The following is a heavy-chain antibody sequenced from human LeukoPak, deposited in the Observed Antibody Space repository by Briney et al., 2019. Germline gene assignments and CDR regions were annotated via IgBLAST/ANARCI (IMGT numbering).Heavy chain of an antibody. CDR1: GGSISGYY. CDR3: ARDKQPGDY. CDR2: ISYTGSA. D-gene: IGHD5-18*01. J-gene: IGHJ4*02. Sequence: SPSETLSLTCTVSGGSISGYYWNWIRQPPGKGLEWIGYISYTGSADYNPSLKSRVTISVDTSKNQFSLKVTSLTAADTAVYYCARDKQPGDYWGQGTLVTVSS. V-gene: IGHV4-59*01.